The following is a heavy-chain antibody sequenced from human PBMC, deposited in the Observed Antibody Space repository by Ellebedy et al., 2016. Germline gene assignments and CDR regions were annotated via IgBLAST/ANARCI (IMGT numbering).Heavy chain of an antibody. D-gene: IGHD1-14*01. CDR1: GFSVTSND. V-gene: IGHV3-53*01. CDR2: MYAGGRE. CDR3: VTRHNGAFDF. J-gene: IGHJ3*01. Sequence: GESLKISXAASGFSVTSNDMSWVRQAPGRGLELVSLMYAGGREYYADPVKGRFSITRDKTMNRLYLHMSGLGAGDSALYYCVTRHNGAFDFWGQGTMVTVSS.